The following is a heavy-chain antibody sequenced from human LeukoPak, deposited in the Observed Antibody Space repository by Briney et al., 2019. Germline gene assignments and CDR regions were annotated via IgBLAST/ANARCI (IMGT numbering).Heavy chain of an antibody. CDR3: AKYGGAQGRDEHFDY. CDR2: ISGSGGST. J-gene: IGHJ4*02. D-gene: IGHD3-10*01. Sequence: GGSLRLSCAASGFTFSSYAMSWVRQAPGKGLEWVSAISGSGGSTYYADSVKGRFTVSRDNSKNTLYLQMNSLRAEDTAVYYCAKYGGAQGRDEHFDYWAQGTLVTVSS. CDR1: GFTFSSYA. V-gene: IGHV3-23*01.